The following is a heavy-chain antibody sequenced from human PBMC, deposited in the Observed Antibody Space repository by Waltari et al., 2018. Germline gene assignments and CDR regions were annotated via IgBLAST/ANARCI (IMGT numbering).Heavy chain of an antibody. Sequence: EVQLLESGGGLVQPGGSLRLSCAASGFTFSNYDMSWVRQAPGKGLEWVSYIGRSGDIMFFADSVRGRFTISRDNAKNSLYLQMNSLRVEDTAVYYCAREQFYNSGIQGSAFDYWGQGTLVTVSS. CDR3: AREQFYNSGIQGSAFDY. V-gene: IGHV3-48*03. CDR2: IGRSGDIM. D-gene: IGHD3-10*01. J-gene: IGHJ4*02. CDR1: GFTFSNYD.